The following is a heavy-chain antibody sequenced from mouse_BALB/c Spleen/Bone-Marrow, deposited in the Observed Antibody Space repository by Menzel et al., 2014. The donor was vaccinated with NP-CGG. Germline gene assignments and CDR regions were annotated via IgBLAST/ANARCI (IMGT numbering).Heavy chain of an antibody. J-gene: IGHJ2*01. CDR1: GYTFTSYW. V-gene: IGHV1S16*01. Sequence: QVQQQQSGAELVKPGASVKLSCKASGYTFTSYWMHWGKLRPGQGFEWIGEIYPSNGGTNSNEKFKRKATLTVAKSSSTAYMQLSSLTSEEAAGYDCTIGGFDYWGQGTTLTGSS. CDR3: TIGGFDY. CDR2: IYPSNGGT.